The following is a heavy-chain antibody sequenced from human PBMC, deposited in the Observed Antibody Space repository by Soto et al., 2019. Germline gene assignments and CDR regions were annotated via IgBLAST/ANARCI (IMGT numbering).Heavy chain of an antibody. Sequence: ASVKVSCKASGYTFTSYAMHWVRQAPGQRLEWMGWINAGNGNTKYSQKFQGRVTITRDTSASTAYMELSSLRSEDTAVYYCSISYSNYALIDYYYYGMDVWGQGTMVTVSS. J-gene: IGHJ6*02. CDR1: GYTFTSYA. CDR2: INAGNGNT. CDR3: SISYSNYALIDYYYYGMDV. D-gene: IGHD4-4*01. V-gene: IGHV1-3*01.